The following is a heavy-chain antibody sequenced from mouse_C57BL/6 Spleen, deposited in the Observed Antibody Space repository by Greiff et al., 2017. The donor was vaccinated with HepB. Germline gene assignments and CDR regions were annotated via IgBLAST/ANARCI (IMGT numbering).Heavy chain of an antibody. CDR1: GYTFTSYW. CDR2: IYPGSGST. D-gene: IGHD1-1*01. Sequence: QVQLQQPGAELVKPGASVKLSCKASGYTFTSYWITWVQQRPGQGLEWIGDIYPGSGSTNSNEKFKSKATLTVDTSSSTAYMQLRSLTSEDSAVYYCASDCGSAAGFAYWGQGTLVTVSA. J-gene: IGHJ3*01. CDR3: ASDCGSAAGFAY. V-gene: IGHV1-55*01.